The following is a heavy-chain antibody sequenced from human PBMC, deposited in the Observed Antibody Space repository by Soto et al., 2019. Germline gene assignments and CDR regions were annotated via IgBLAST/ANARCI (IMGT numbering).Heavy chain of an antibody. CDR2: IYHSGST. D-gene: IGHD2-8*02. CDR1: GGSISSSNW. V-gene: IGHV4-4*02. Sequence: QVQLQESGPGLVKPSGTLSLTCAVSGGSISSSNWWSWVRQPPGKGLEWIGEIYHSGSTNYNPSXXGRLLESVDKXXTXFXXKLSSVTAADTAVYYCARDKWTLDWNYYYYYGMDVWGQGTTVTVSS. CDR3: ARDKWTLDWNYYYYYGMDV. J-gene: IGHJ6*02.